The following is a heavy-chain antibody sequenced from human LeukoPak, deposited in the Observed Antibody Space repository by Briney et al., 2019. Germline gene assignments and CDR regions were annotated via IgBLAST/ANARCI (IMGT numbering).Heavy chain of an antibody. CDR2: IYYSGST. J-gene: IGHJ6*02. CDR3: ARDYGGGRYYYYGTDV. CDR1: GGSVSSGSYY. D-gene: IGHD4-23*01. V-gene: IGHV4-30-4*01. Sequence: SETLSLTCTVSGGSVSSGSYYWSWIRQPPGKGLEWIGYIYYSGSTYYNPSLKSRVIISVDTSKNQFSLKLSSVTAADTAVYYCARDYGGGRYYYYGTDVWGQGTTVTVSS.